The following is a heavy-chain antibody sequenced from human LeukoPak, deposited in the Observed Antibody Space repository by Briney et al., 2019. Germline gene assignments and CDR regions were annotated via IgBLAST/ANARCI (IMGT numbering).Heavy chain of an antibody. CDR1: GFIFSDNW. Sequence: AGGSLRLSCAASGFIFSDNWMIWVRQAPGKGLEWVANIKQDGSDKYYVDSVKGRFTITRDSAKNTLYLQMNSLRAEDTAVYYCARGTGNYYGYWGQGTLVTVSS. CDR3: ARGTGNYYGY. V-gene: IGHV3-7*01. J-gene: IGHJ4*02. CDR2: IKQDGSDK. D-gene: IGHD3/OR15-3a*01.